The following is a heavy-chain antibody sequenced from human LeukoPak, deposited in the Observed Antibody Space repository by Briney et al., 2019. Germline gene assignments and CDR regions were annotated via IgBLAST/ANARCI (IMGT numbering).Heavy chain of an antibody. V-gene: IGHV4-34*01. CDR1: GGSFSGYY. CDR2: INHSGST. CDR3: ARGLAARHFDC. D-gene: IGHD6-6*01. Sequence: SETLSLTCAVYGGSFSGYYWSWIRQPPGKGLEWIGEINHSGSTNYNPSLKSRVTISVDTSKNQFSLKLSSVTAADTAVYYCARGLAARHFDCWGQGTLVTVSS. J-gene: IGHJ4*02.